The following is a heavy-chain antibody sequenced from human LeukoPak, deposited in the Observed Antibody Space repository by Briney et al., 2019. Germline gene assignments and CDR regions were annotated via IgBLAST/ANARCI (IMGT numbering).Heavy chain of an antibody. J-gene: IGHJ4*02. CDR3: ARAPLDYGDYVYYFDY. CDR2: IYTSGST. D-gene: IGHD4-17*01. CDR1: GGSISSGSYY. V-gene: IGHV4-61*02. Sequence: SETLSLTCAVSGGSISSGSYYWSWIRQPAGKGLEWIGRIYTSGSTNYNPSLKSRVTISVDTSKNQFSLKLSSVTAADTAVYYCARAPLDYGDYVYYFDYWGQGTLVTVSS.